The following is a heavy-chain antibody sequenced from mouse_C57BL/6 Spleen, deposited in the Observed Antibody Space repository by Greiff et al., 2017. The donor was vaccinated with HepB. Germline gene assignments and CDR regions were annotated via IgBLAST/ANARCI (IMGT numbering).Heavy chain of an antibody. V-gene: IGHV1-62-2*01. CDR3: ARREVGYFGTYFDY. CDR2: FYPGSGSI. CDR1: GYTFTEYT. Sequence: QVQLKQSGAELVKPGASVKLSCKASGYTFTEYTIHWVKQRAGQGLEWIGWFYPGSGSIKYNEKFKDKATLTADKSSITVYMELSRLTSEESAVYFCARREVGYFGTYFDYWGQGTTLTVSS. J-gene: IGHJ2*01. D-gene: IGHD2-1*01.